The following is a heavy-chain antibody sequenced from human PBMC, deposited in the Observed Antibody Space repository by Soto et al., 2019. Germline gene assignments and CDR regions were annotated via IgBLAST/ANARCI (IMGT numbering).Heavy chain of an antibody. V-gene: IGHV1-24*01. D-gene: IGHD3-16*02. CDR1: GYTLTELS. CDR3: ATGPRGSYRYGPFDP. J-gene: IGHJ5*02. Sequence: GASVKVSRKVSGYTLTELSIHWVRQAPGKGLDWMGGFDPEDGETIYAQKFQGRVTMTEDTSTYTSYMELSSLRSEDTAVYYCATGPRGSYRYGPFDPWGQGTLVTVSS. CDR2: FDPEDGET.